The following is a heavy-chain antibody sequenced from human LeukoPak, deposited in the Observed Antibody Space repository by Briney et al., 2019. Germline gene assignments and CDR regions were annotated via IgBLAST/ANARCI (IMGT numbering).Heavy chain of an antibody. D-gene: IGHD4-23*01. CDR2: INPDGGST. CDR1: GYTFTSYY. J-gene: IGHJ6*03. CDR3: ARGNLYGGYYYYYMDV. V-gene: IGHV1-46*01. Sequence: GASVKVPCKASGYTFTSYYMHWVRQAPGQGLEWMGIINPDGGSTSNAQKFQGRVTMTRNTSISTAYMELSSLRSEDTAVYYCARGNLYGGYYYYYMDVWGKGTTVTISS.